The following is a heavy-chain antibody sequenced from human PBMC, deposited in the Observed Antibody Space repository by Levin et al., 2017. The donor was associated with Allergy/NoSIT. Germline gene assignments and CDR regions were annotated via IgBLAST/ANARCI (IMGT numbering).Heavy chain of an antibody. CDR1: GYTFTSYG. Sequence: GGSLRLSCKASGYTFTSYGISWVRQAPGQGLEWMGWISAYNGNTNYAQKLQGRVTMTTDTSTSTAYMELRSLRSDDTAVYYCARVVGATIGGYFDYWGQGTLVTVSS. J-gene: IGHJ4*02. V-gene: IGHV1-18*01. D-gene: IGHD1-26*01. CDR2: ISAYNGNT. CDR3: ARVVGATIGGYFDY.